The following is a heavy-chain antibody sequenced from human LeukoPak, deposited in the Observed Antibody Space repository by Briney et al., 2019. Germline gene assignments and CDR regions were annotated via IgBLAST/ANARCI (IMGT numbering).Heavy chain of an antibody. Sequence: ASVKVSCKASGFTFNRYGVTWVRQAPGQGLEWMGWISAYNGNRNFARKFQGRVSMTTDTSTSTAYMDLMSLRSDDTAVYYCARDLDRSGYYRSDALDIWGQGTLVTVSS. J-gene: IGHJ3*02. CDR2: ISAYNGNR. CDR1: GFTFNRYG. D-gene: IGHD3-22*01. V-gene: IGHV1-18*01. CDR3: ARDLDRSGYYRSDALDI.